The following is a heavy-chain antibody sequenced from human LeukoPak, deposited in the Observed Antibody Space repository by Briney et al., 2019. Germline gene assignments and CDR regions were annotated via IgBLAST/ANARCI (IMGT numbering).Heavy chain of an antibody. CDR3: AKDPYCSSTSCGKAHAFDI. J-gene: IGHJ3*02. CDR2: ISGSGGST. Sequence: GGSLRLFCAASGFTFSNYAMSWVRQAPGKGLEWVSTISGSGGSTYYADSVKGRFTISRDNSKNTLYLQMNSLRAEDTAVYYCAKDPYCSSTSCGKAHAFDIWGQGTMVTVSS. CDR1: GFTFSNYA. V-gene: IGHV3-23*01. D-gene: IGHD2-2*01.